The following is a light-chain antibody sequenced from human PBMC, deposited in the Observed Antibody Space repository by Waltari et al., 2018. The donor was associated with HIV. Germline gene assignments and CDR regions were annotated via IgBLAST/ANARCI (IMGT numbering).Light chain of an antibody. CDR1: GSNIGSNY. V-gene: IGLV1-47*01. Sequence: QSVLTQPPSASGTPGQRVTISCSGSGSNIGSNYVYWYQHLPGTATKLLIYRNNQRPSGVPDRFSGSKSGTSASLAISGLRSEDEADYYCAAWDDSRRGVFGGGTKLTVL. CDR3: AAWDDSRRGV. CDR2: RNN. J-gene: IGLJ2*01.